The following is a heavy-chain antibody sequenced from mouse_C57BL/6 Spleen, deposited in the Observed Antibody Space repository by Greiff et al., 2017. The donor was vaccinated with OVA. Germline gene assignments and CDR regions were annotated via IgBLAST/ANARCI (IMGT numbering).Heavy chain of an antibody. V-gene: IGHV1-52*01. D-gene: IGHD2-4*01. CDR3: ARRGDYADWYFDV. CDR1: GYTFTSYW. CDR2: IDPSDSET. J-gene: IGHJ1*03. Sequence: VQLQQPGAELVRPGSSVKLSCKASGYTFTSYWMHWVKQRPIQGLEWIGNIDPSDSETHYNQKFKDKATLTVDKSSSPAYMQLSSLTSEDSAVYYCARRGDYADWYFDVWGTGTTVTVSS.